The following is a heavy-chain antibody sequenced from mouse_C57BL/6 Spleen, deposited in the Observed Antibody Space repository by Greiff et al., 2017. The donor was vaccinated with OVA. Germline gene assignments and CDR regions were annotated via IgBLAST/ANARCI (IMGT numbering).Heavy chain of an antibody. V-gene: IGHV1-50*01. D-gene: IGHD3-3*01. J-gene: IGHJ2*01. CDR2: IDPSDSYT. Sequence: VQLQQPGAELVKPGASVKLSCKASGYTFTSYWMQWVKQRPGQGLEWIGEIDPSDSYTNYNQKFKGKATLTVDTSSSTAYMQLSSLTSEDSAVYYCARGSWRGLDYWGQGTTLTVSS. CDR3: ARGSWRGLDY. CDR1: GYTFTSYW.